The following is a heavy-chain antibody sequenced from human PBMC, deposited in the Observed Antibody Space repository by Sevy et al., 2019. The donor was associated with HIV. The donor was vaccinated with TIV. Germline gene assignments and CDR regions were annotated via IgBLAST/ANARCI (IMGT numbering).Heavy chain of an antibody. CDR3: AKTCLISGYSSGWTGVYYFDY. J-gene: IGHJ4*02. V-gene: IGHV3-11*03. CDR2: ISSGSTYT. D-gene: IGHD6-19*01. Sequence: GGSLRLSCEVSGFTFSDFYMSWIRQAPGKGLEWVSDISSGSTYTKSADSVKGRFTISRDNSKNTLYLQMNSLRAEDTAVYYCAKTCLISGYSSGWTGVYYFDYWGQGTLVTVSS. CDR1: GFTFSDFY.